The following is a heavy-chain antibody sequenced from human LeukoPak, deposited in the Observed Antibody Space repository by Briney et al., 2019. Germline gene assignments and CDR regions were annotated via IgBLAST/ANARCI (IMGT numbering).Heavy chain of an antibody. V-gene: IGHV5-51*01. Sequence: GESLKISCKGSGYSITKYWIGWVRQMPGKGLEWMGIIYPDDSDTRYSPSFQGQVTISVDKSISTAYLQWSSLKASDTAMYYCGRFSSSPHSNYLDYWGQGTLVTVSS. CDR1: GYSITKYW. J-gene: IGHJ4*02. CDR2: IYPDDSDT. D-gene: IGHD4-11*01. CDR3: GRFSSSPHSNYLDY.